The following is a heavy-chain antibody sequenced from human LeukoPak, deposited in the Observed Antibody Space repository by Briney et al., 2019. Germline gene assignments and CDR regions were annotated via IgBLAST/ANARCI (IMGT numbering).Heavy chain of an antibody. Sequence: SETLSLTCTVSGGSISSYYWSWIRQPPGKGLEWIGYIYYSGSTNYNPSLKSRVTISVDTSKNQFSLKLSSVTAADTAVYYCASHGYGDYWYFDLWGRGTLVTVSS. D-gene: IGHD4-17*01. CDR1: GGSISSYY. CDR2: IYYSGST. CDR3: ASHGYGDYWYFDL. V-gene: IGHV4-59*01. J-gene: IGHJ2*01.